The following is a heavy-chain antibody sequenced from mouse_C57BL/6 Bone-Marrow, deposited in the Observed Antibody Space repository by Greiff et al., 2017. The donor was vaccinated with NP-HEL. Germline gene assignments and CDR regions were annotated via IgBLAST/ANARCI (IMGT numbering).Heavy chain of an antibody. CDR3: ARITTVERAY. J-gene: IGHJ3*01. CDR2: IYPGDGDT. D-gene: IGHD1-1*01. V-gene: IGHV1-82*01. Sequence: LVESGASVKISCKASGYAFSSSWMNWVKQRPGKGLEWIGRIYPGDGDTNYNGKFKGKATLTADKSSSTAYMQLSSLTSEDSAVYYCARITTVERAYWGQGTLVTVSA. CDR1: GYAFSSSW.